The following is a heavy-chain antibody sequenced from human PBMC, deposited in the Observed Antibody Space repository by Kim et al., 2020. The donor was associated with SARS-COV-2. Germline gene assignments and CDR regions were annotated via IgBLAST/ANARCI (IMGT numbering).Heavy chain of an antibody. CDR3: VKLTGAVVGDDAFDI. V-gene: IGHV3-23*01. CDR2: LIPSGGRT. D-gene: IGHD1-20*01. Sequence: GGSLRLSCAASGFTFTNYAMGWVRQAPGKGLEWVSALIPSGGRTYYAVSVKGRFTISRDNSKNTLYLQMNSLRAEDTAVYYCVKLTGAVVGDDAFDIWGQGTLVTVSS. CDR1: GFTFTNYA. J-gene: IGHJ3*02.